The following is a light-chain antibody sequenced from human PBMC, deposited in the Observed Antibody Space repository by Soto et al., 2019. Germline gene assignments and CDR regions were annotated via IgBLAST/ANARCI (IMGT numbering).Light chain of an antibody. Sequence: DIQMTQSPSSVSAXVXDXXTXTCRASQGISNWLAWYQQKPGKAPNLLIFAASSLQSGVPSRFSGSGSGTDFTLTISDLQPEDFSTYYCQQANSFPPTFGQGTKLEIK. CDR3: QQANSFPPT. CDR1: QGISNW. J-gene: IGKJ2*01. V-gene: IGKV1-12*01. CDR2: AAS.